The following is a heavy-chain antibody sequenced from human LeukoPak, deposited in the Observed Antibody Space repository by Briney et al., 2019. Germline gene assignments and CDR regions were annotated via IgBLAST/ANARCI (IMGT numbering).Heavy chain of an antibody. J-gene: IGHJ4*02. CDR1: GNSISSGDNY. V-gene: IGHV4-61*02. CDR3: ARASYSYNINGWVPFDY. Sequence: PSQTLSLTCTVSGNSISSGDNYWSWIRQPAGKGLEWIGRIYTSGSTNYNPSLKSRVTISGDTSKNQFSLRLSSVTAADTAVYYCARASYSYNINGWVPFDYWGQGTLVTVSS. CDR2: IYTSGST. D-gene: IGHD3-22*01.